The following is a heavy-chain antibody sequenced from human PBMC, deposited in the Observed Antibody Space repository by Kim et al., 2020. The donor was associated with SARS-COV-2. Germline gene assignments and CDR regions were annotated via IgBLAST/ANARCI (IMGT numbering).Heavy chain of an antibody. J-gene: IGHJ6*02. D-gene: IGHD3-10*01. CDR2: INPSGGST. CDR3: AREEPWFGELFPNYYYYYGMDV. Sequence: ASVKVSCKASGYTFTSYYMHWVRQAPGQGLEWMGIINPSGGSTSYAQKFQGRVTMTRDTSTSTVYMELSSLRSEDTAVYYCAREEPWFGELFPNYYYYYGMDVWGQGTTVTVSS. CDR1: GYTFTSYY. V-gene: IGHV1-46*01.